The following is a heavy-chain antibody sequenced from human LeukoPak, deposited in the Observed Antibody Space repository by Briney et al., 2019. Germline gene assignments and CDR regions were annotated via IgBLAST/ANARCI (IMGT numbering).Heavy chain of an antibody. CDR1: GGSIRSYY. Sequence: SETLSLTCTVSGGSIRSYYWNWIRQPPGKGLEWIGYMYSSGSTNYSPSLKSRVTISLDTSKNHFSLKLNSVTAADTAVYYCARQEYSSGWYYFAFWGQGTLVTVYS. J-gene: IGHJ4*02. V-gene: IGHV4-59*08. CDR2: MYSSGST. CDR3: ARQEYSSGWYYFAF. D-gene: IGHD6-19*01.